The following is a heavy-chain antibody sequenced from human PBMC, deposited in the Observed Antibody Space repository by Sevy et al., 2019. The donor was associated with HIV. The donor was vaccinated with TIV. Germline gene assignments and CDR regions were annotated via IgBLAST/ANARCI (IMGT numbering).Heavy chain of an antibody. D-gene: IGHD6-19*01. CDR2: ISYDGSNK. CDR1: GFTFSSYG. CDR3: AKGRVQWLVNFLGFDY. V-gene: IGHV3-30*18. J-gene: IGHJ4*02. Sequence: GGSLRLSCAASGFTFSSYGMHWVRQAPGKGLQWVAVISYDGSNKYYADSVKGRFTISRDNSKNPLYLQMNSLRAEDTAVYYCAKGRVQWLVNFLGFDYWGQGTLVTVSS.